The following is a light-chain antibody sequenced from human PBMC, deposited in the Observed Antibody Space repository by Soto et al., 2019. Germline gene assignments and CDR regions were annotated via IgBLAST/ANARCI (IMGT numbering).Light chain of an antibody. J-gene: IGLJ2*01. Sequence: QSVLTQPPSVSGAPGQRVTISFTGSGSNIGAGYDVHWYQQLPGTAPKLLIYGNSNRPAGVPDRFSGSKSGTSASLAITGLQAEDEADYCCQSYDSSLSGSVFGGGTKLTVL. CDR1: GSNIGAGYD. CDR3: QSYDSSLSGSV. CDR2: GNS. V-gene: IGLV1-40*01.